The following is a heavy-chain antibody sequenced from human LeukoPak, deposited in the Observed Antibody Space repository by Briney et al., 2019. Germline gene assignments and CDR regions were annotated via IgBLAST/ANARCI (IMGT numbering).Heavy chain of an antibody. V-gene: IGHV3-15*01. CDR3: TTTVVIAPSDAFDI. CDR1: GFTFSNAW. D-gene: IGHD2-21*01. J-gene: IGHJ3*02. CDR2: IKSKTDGGTT. Sequence: GGSLRLSCAASGFTFSNAWMSWVRQAPGKGLEWVGRIKSKTDGGTTDYAAPVKGRFTISRDDSKNTLYLQMNSLKTEDTAVYYCTTTVVIAPSDAFDIWGQGTMVTLSS.